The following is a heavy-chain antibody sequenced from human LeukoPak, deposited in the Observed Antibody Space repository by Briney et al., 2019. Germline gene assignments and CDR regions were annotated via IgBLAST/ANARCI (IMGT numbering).Heavy chain of an antibody. J-gene: IGHJ5*02. CDR3: ARANYYDSSGYYRESGWFDP. Sequence: PGGSLRLSCAASGFTFSSYSMNWVRQAPGKGLEWVSSISSSSSYIYYADSVKGRFTISRDNAKNSLYLQMNSLRAEDTAVYYCARANYYDSSGYYRESGWFDPWGQGTLVTVSS. V-gene: IGHV3-21*01. D-gene: IGHD3-22*01. CDR2: ISSSSSYI. CDR1: GFTFSSYS.